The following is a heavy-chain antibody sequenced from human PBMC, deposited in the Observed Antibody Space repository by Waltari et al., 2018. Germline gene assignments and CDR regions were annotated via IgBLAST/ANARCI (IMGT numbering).Heavy chain of an antibody. CDR1: GFTFSSYA. D-gene: IGHD2-8*02. CDR3: ARGYCTGGVCSNFDY. CDR2: ISGSGGST. J-gene: IGHJ4*02. Sequence: EVQLLEAGGGLVQPGGSLRLSCAASGFTFSSYAMSWVGQAPGKGLEWVSAISGSGGSTYYADSVKGRFTISRDNSKNTLYLQMNSLRAEDTAVYYCARGYCTGGVCSNFDYWGQGTLVTVSS. V-gene: IGHV3-23*01.